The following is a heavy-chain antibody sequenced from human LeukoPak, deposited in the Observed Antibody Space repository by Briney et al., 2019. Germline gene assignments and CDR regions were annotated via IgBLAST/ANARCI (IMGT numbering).Heavy chain of an antibody. V-gene: IGHV1-69*13. J-gene: IGHJ6*02. CDR2: IIPIFGTA. D-gene: IGHD6-13*01. Sequence: GASVKVSCKASGGTFSSYAISWVRQAPGQGLEWMGGIIPIFGTANYAQKFQGRVTITADESTSTAYMELSSLRSEDTAVYYCAGGWYPPYYYGMDVWGQGTTVTVSS. CDR3: AGGWYPPYYYGMDV. CDR1: GGTFSSYA.